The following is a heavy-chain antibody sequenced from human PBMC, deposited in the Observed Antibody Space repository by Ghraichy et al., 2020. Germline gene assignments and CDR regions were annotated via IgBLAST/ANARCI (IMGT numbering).Heavy chain of an antibody. CDR2: IKEDGTVK. CDR1: GFTFR. D-gene: IGHD6-13*01. J-gene: IGHJ6*02. CDR3: ARDLSTSWNYYGMDV. V-gene: IGHV3-7*01. Sequence: GGSLRLSCAASGFTFRMSWVRQAPGKGLDWVANIKEDGTVKYYADSVKGRFTISRDNAKSSLYLEMNSLRAEDTAVYYCARDLSTSWNYYGMDVWGQGTTITVSS.